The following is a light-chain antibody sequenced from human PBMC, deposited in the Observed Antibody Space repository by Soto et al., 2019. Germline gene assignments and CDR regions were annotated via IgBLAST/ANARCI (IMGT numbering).Light chain of an antibody. CDR3: ASWDDSLSGWV. CDR1: SPSIGSNY. V-gene: IGLV1-47*01. J-gene: IGLJ3*02. Sequence: QSVLTQPPSASGTPGQRVTISCSGSSPSIGSNYVSWYQQLPGTAPKLLIYKSTQRASGVPDRFSGSKSGTSASLAISGLRSEDEADYFCASWDDSLSGWVFGTGTKLTVL. CDR2: KST.